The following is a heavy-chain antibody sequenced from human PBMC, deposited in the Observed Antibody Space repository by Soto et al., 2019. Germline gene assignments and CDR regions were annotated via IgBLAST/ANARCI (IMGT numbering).Heavy chain of an antibody. Sequence: SETLSLTCTVSGGYSRDYDWSWIRQHPGKGLEWIGYFHYSGSTNYNPSLKSRVTISADTSKNQFSLKLSSVTAADTAVYYCARLDRDGDNKRNFDYWGQGTLVTVSS. V-gene: IGHV4-59*08. CDR2: FHYSGST. J-gene: IGHJ4*02. CDR3: ARLDRDGDNKRNFDY. D-gene: IGHD2-2*03. CDR1: GGYSRDYD.